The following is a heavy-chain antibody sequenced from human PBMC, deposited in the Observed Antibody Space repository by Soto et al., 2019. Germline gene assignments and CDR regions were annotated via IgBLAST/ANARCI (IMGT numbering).Heavy chain of an antibody. V-gene: IGHV4-34*01. J-gene: IGHJ4*02. CDR1: GGSFSGYY. CDR3: ARASIYGSGSAFDY. D-gene: IGHD3-10*01. Sequence: PSETLSLTCAVYGGSFSGYYWSWIRQPPGKGLEWIGEINHSGSTNYNPSLKSRVTISVDTSKNQFSLKLSSVTAADTAVYYCARASIYGSGSAFDYWGQGTLVTVPQ. CDR2: INHSGST.